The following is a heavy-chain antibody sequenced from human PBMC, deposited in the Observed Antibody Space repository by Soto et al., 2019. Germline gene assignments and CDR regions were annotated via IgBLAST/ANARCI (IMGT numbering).Heavy chain of an antibody. CDR1: GFSFSTYS. CDR3: ARGGSSSDNGMDV. CDR2: ISSRSYTI. J-gene: IGHJ6*02. V-gene: IGHV3-48*02. Sequence: EVQLVESGGGLVQPGGSLRLSCAASGFSFSTYSMNWVRQAPGKGLEWVSYISSRSYTIYYIDSVKGRFTISRDNAKSSLYLQMNSLRDEDTAMYYCARGGSSSDNGMDVWGQGTTVTVSS. D-gene: IGHD6-6*01.